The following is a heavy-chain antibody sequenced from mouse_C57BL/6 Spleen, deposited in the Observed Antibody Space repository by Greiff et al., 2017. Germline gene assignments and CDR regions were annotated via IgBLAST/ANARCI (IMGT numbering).Heavy chain of an antibody. D-gene: IGHD4-1*01. J-gene: IGHJ2*01. CDR1: GYSITSGYY. V-gene: IGHV3-6*01. CDR2: ISYDGSN. CDR3: ASLGRGEDY. Sequence: EVQLQESGPGLVKPSQSLSLTCSVTGYSITSGYYWNWIRQFPGNKLEWMGYISYDGSNNYNPSLKNRISITRDTSKNQFFLKLNSVTTEDTATYYCASLGRGEDYWGQGTTLTVSS.